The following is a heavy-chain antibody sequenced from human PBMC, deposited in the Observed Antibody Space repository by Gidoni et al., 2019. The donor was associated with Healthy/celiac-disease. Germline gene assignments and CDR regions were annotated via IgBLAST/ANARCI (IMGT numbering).Heavy chain of an antibody. V-gene: IGHV3-23*01. CDR1: GFTFSSYA. Sequence: EVQLLESGGGLVQPGGSLRLSCAASGFTFSSYAMSWVRQAPGKGLEWVSAISGSGGSTYYADSVKGRFTISRDNSKNTLYLQMNSLRAEDTAVYYCAKEPLIRTGYYSGYFDYWGQGTLVTVSS. CDR3: AKEPLIRTGYYSGYFDY. D-gene: IGHD3-9*01. J-gene: IGHJ4*02. CDR2: ISGSGGST.